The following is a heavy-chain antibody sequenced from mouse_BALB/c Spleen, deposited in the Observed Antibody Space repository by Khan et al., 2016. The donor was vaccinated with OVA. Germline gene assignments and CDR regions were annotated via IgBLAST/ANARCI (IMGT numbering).Heavy chain of an antibody. D-gene: IGHD2-1*01. J-gene: IGHJ4*01. CDR3: ATGGGNYVPYYAMDY. CDR2: ISLDYDNT. V-gene: IGHV1S137*01. Sequence: QVQLQQSGPELVRPGVSVKISCKGSSYTFTDYAMHWVKQSHAKGLEWIGVISLDYDNTNYNQKFEGKATMTVDKSSGTAYMELARLTTEDSAVYYSATGGGNYVPYYAMDYWGQGTSVTVSS. CDR1: SYTFTDYA.